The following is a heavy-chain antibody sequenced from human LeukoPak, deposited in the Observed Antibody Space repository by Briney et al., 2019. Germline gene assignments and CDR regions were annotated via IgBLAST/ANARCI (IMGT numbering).Heavy chain of an antibody. Sequence: GGSLRLSCAASGFTFSSYGMHWVRQAPGKGLEWVAFIRYDGSNKYYADSVKGRFTISRDNSKNTLYLQMNSLRAEDTAVYYCAKDHYYYDMSYFDYWGQGTLVTVSS. J-gene: IGHJ4*03. CDR3: AKDHYYYDMSYFDY. D-gene: IGHD3-22*01. CDR1: GFTFSSYG. V-gene: IGHV3-30*02. CDR2: IRYDGSNK.